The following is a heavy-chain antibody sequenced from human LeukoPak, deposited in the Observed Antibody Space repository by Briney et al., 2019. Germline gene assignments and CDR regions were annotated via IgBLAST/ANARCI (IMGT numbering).Heavy chain of an antibody. J-gene: IGHJ4*02. V-gene: IGHV3-20*04. CDR3: ARGSGLYYSDS. CDR2: INGNGGST. CDR1: GFNFEDYG. D-gene: IGHD1-26*01. Sequence: GGSLRLSCAASGFNFEDYGMSWVRQGPGKGLEWVSGINGNGGSTGYADSVKGRFAISRDNAKNSLYLQMNSLRPEDTALYYCARGSGLYYSDSWGQGTLVTVSS.